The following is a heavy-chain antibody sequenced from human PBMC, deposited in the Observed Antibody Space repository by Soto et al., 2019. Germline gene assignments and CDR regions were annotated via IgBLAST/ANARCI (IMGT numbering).Heavy chain of an antibody. D-gene: IGHD3-10*01. CDR3: ARDVPGFGMDV. Sequence: QVQLVQSGAEVKKSGASVKVSCKASGYTFTDYYLHWVRQAPGQGLEWMGIINPSDDRTTYAQKFQGRVTMTRDTSTSTVYMELSSLRSDDTAVFYCARDVPGFGMDVWGQGTTVTVSS. CDR2: INPSDDRT. V-gene: IGHV1-46*01. CDR1: GYTFTDYY. J-gene: IGHJ6*02.